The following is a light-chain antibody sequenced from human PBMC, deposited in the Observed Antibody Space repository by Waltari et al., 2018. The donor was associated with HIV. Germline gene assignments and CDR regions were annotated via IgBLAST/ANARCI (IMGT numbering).Light chain of an antibody. J-gene: IGLJ2*01. V-gene: IGLV2-14*01. CDR3: SSHTSSSTLV. CDR2: EVS. CDR1: SSDVGGYNY. Sequence: QSALTQPASVSGSPGQSITISCTGTSSDVGGYNYVSWYQQHPGKAPKLMIYEVSNRPSGFSKRFSGSKSGNTASLTISGLQAEDEADYYCSSHTSSSTLVFGGGTKLTVL.